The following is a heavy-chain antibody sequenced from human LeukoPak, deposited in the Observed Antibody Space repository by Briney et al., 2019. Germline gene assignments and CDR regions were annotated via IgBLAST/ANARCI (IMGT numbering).Heavy chain of an antibody. Sequence: GGSLRLSCAASGFTFSSYWMSWVRQAPGKGLEWVANIKQDGSEKYYVDSVKGRFTISRDNAKNSLYLQMNSLRAEDTAVYYCARGPRITMIGWSRPYAFDIWGQGTMVTVSS. D-gene: IGHD3-22*01. V-gene: IGHV3-7*01. CDR2: IKQDGSEK. J-gene: IGHJ3*02. CDR1: GFTFSSYW. CDR3: ARGPRITMIGWSRPYAFDI.